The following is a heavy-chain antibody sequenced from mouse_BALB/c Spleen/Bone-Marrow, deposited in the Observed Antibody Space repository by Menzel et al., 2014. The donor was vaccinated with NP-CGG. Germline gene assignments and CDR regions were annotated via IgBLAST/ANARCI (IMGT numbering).Heavy chain of an antibody. V-gene: IGHV1-9*01. CDR2: ILPGSGST. CDR1: GYTFSRYW. Sequence: VQGVESGAELMKPGDSVKISCKATGYTFSRYWIEWVKQRPGHGLEWIGEILPGSGSTNYNEKFKGKATFTADTSSNTAYMQLSSLTSEDSAVYYCARWGYGSSYVGCFDVWGAGTTVTVSS. J-gene: IGHJ1*01. D-gene: IGHD1-1*01. CDR3: ARWGYGSSYVGCFDV.